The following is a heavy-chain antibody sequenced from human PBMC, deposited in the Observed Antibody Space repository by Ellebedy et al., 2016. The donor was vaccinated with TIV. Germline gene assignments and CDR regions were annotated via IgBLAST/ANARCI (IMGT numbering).Heavy chain of an antibody. J-gene: IGHJ6*02. Sequence: ASVKVSCXTSGYTFISYGINWVRQAPGQGLEWMGWISAYNGSTNYAQKVQGRVTMTTDTFTSTAFMDLRRLRSDDTAIYYCARGLWSGGELFGMDVWGQGTTVTVSS. V-gene: IGHV1-18*01. CDR2: ISAYNGST. CDR3: ARGLWSGGELFGMDV. CDR1: GYTFISYG. D-gene: IGHD3-16*01.